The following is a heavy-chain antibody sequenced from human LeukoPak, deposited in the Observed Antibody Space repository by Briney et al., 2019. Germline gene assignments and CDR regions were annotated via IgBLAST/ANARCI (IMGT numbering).Heavy chain of an antibody. Sequence: GGSLRLSCAASGFTFSSYAMSWVRQAPGKGLEWVSAISGSGGSTYYADSVKGRFTISRDNSKNTLYLQMNSLRAEDTAVYYCAKDNAYSSGWLYYFDYWGQGTLVTVSS. D-gene: IGHD6-19*01. CDR1: GFTFSSYA. V-gene: IGHV3-23*01. J-gene: IGHJ4*02. CDR3: AKDNAYSSGWLYYFDY. CDR2: ISGSGGST.